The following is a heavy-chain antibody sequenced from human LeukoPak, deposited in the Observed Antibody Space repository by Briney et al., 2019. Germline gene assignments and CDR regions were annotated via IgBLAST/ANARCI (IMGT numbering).Heavy chain of an antibody. CDR1: GFTFSSYG. CDR3: ARPQYSSSWYSVYN. J-gene: IGHJ4*02. CDR2: IRYDGSNK. Sequence: GGSLRLSCAASGFTFSSYGMHWVRQAPGKGLEWSAFIRYDGSNKYYADTVKGRFTISRDNSKNTLYLQMNSLRAEDTAVYYCARPQYSSSWYSVYNWGQGTVVTVSS. V-gene: IGHV3-30*02. D-gene: IGHD6-13*01.